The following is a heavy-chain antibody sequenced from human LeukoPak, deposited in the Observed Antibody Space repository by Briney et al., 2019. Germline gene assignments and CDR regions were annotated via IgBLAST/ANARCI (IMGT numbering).Heavy chain of an antibody. J-gene: IGHJ4*02. CDR2: INHSGST. Sequence: SETLSLTCAVYGGSFSGYYWSWIRQPPGKGLEWIGEINHSGSTNYNPSLKSRVTISVDTSKNQFSLKLSSVTAADTAVYYCARGIDYNNRGGHIDYWGQGTLVTVSS. CDR1: GGSFSGYY. V-gene: IGHV4-34*01. CDR3: ARGIDYNNRGGHIDY. D-gene: IGHD4-11*01.